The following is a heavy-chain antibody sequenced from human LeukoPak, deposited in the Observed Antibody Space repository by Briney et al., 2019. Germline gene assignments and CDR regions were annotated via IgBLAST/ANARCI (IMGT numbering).Heavy chain of an antibody. V-gene: IGHV3-23*01. CDR1: GFTFSSYA. D-gene: IGHD6-19*01. CDR3: AKDRGLAVAGTTPLDY. Sequence: GGSLRLSCAASGFTFSSYAMSWVHQAPGKGLEWVSAISGSGGSTYYADSVKGRFTISRDNSKNTLYLQMNSLRAEDTAVYYCAKDRGLAVAGTTPLDYWGQGTLVTVSS. CDR2: ISGSGGST. J-gene: IGHJ4*02.